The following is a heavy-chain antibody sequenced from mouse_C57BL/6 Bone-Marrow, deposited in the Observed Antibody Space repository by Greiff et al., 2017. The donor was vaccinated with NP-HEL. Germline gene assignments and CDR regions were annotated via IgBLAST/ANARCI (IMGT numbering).Heavy chain of an antibody. CDR3: AVDGYYDAMDY. Sequence: VQLQQSGPVLVKPGASVKMSCKASGYTFTDYYMNWVKQSHGKSLEWIGVINPYNGGTSYNQKFKGKATLTVDKSSSTAYMELNSLTSEDSAVYYCAVDGYYDAMDYWGQGTSVTVSS. CDR1: GYTFTDYY. CDR2: INPYNGGT. J-gene: IGHJ4*01. V-gene: IGHV1-19*01. D-gene: IGHD2-3*01.